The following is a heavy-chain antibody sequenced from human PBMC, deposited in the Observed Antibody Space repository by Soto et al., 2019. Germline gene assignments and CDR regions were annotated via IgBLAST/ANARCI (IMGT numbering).Heavy chain of an antibody. CDR1: GGTFSSYT. CDR3: ARAVAAAGTTLKGYYGMDV. V-gene: IGHV1-69*02. Sequence: ASVKVSCRASGGTFSSYTISWVRQAPGQGLEWMGRIIPILGIANYAQKFQGRVTITADKSTSTAYMELSSLRSEDTAVYYCARAVAAAGTTLKGYYGMDVWGQGTTVTVSS. CDR2: IIPILGIA. D-gene: IGHD6-13*01. J-gene: IGHJ6*02.